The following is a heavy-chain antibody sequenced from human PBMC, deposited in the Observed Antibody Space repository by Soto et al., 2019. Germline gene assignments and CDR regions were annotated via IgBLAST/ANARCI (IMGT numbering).Heavy chain of an antibody. CDR3: ARGNYYDFEGINGAFDV. Sequence: SETLSLTCAVSGYSISRGYHWGWIRQLPGKGLEWVGNVYHSGNIRSNPSLKSRVTISADTSKNQFSLELKSVDVADTAVYYCARGNYYDFEGINGAFDVWGQGTMVTVSS. V-gene: IGHV4-38-2*01. J-gene: IGHJ3*01. D-gene: IGHD3-22*01. CDR2: VYHSGNI. CDR1: GYSISRGYH.